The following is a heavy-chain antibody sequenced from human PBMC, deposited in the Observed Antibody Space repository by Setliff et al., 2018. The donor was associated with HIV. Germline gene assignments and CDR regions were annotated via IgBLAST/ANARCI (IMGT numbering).Heavy chain of an antibody. V-gene: IGHV1-18*01. Sequence: GASVKVSCKVSVHTFASYGIGWLRQAPGQGLEWLGWITAYNVDAPNAQKSQGRVTMTIDIPTTTAYMEMRSLRFDDTAVYYCATARPGARFDVWGQGALVTVSS. J-gene: IGHJ4*02. CDR3: ATARPGARFDV. CDR1: VHTFASYG. CDR2: ITAYNVDA. D-gene: IGHD6-6*01.